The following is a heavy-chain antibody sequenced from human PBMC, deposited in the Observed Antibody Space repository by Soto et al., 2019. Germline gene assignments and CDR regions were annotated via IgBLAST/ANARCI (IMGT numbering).Heavy chain of an antibody. Sequence: QVQLVQSGAEVKKPGASVKVSCKASGYTFTSYAMHWVRQAPGQRREWMGWINAGNGNTKYSQKFQGRVTITRDTSASTSYMELSSLRSEDTTVYNCASDLGGWTDYWGQGTLVTVSS. J-gene: IGHJ4*02. V-gene: IGHV1-3*01. CDR3: ASDLGGWTDY. CDR2: INAGNGNT. CDR1: GYTFTSYA. D-gene: IGHD6-19*01.